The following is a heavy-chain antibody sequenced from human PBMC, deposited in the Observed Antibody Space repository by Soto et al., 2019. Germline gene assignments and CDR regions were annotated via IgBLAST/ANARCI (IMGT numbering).Heavy chain of an antibody. CDR1: GGSISSSSYY. D-gene: IGHD6-13*01. CDR2: IYYSGST. V-gene: IGHV4-39*01. CDR3: ARPIAAAGRDALDI. Sequence: SETLSLTCTVSGGSISSSSYYWGWIRQPPGKGLEWIGSIYYSGSTYYNPSLKSRVTISVDTSKNQFSLKLSSVTAADTAVYYCARPIAAAGRDALDIWGQGTMVTVSS. J-gene: IGHJ3*02.